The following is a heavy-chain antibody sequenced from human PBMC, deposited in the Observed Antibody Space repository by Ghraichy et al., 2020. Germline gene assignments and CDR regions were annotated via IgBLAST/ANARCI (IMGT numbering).Heavy chain of an antibody. CDR1: GFTFSSYA. CDR2: ISYDGSNK. Sequence: GESLNISCAASGFTFSSYAMHWVRQAPGKGLEWVAVISYDGSNKYYADSVKGRFTISRDNSKNTLYLQMNSLRAEDTAVYYCARIKSGYSYEYWGQGTLVTVSS. D-gene: IGHD5-18*01. V-gene: IGHV3-30*04. CDR3: ARIKSGYSYEY. J-gene: IGHJ4*02.